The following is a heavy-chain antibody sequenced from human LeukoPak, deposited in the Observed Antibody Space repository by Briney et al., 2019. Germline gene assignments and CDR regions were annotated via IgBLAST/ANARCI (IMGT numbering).Heavy chain of an antibody. J-gene: IGHJ4*02. D-gene: IGHD3-22*01. CDR2: ISSSRSYK. V-gene: IGHV3-21*01. CDR3: ARDPRGDSSGFYFDY. CDR1: GFTFSSFG. Sequence: GGSLSLSCAASGFTFSSFGMNWVRQAPGKGLEWVSSISSSRSYKYYADSVKGRFTISRDNAKNSLYLQMNSLRAEDTAVYYCARDPRGDSSGFYFDYWGQGTLVTVSS.